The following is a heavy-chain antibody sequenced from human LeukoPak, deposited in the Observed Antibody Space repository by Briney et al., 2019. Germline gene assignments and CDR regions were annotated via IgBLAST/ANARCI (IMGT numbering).Heavy chain of an antibody. D-gene: IGHD1-26*01. J-gene: IGHJ4*02. CDR1: GFTFSSYA. Sequence: GGSLRLSWAASGFTFSSYAMSWVRQAPGKGLEWVSAISGSGGSTYYADCVKGRFTISRDNSKNTVNLQMNDLRAEDTAVYYCARSWDARLNFDYWGQGTLVTVSS. CDR2: ISGSGGST. V-gene: IGHV3-23*01. CDR3: ARSWDARLNFDY.